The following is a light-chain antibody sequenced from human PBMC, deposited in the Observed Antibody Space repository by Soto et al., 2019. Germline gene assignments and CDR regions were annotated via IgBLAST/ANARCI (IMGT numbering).Light chain of an antibody. CDR2: GIS. CDR1: QSVSSNF. V-gene: IGKV3-20*01. Sequence: EIVLTQSPGTLSLSPGERATLSCRASQSVSSNFLAWYQQKPGQAPKLLMYGISTRATGIPDRFSGSGSGTDFTLTFSRLEPEDFAMYYCQQYSSLPLTFGQGSKLDIK. J-gene: IGKJ2*01. CDR3: QQYSSLPLT.